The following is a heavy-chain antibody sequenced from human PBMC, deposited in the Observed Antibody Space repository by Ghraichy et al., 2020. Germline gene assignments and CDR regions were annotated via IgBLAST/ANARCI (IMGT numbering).Heavy chain of an antibody. CDR2: IYTSGST. CDR3: ASIAAAGNWFDP. D-gene: IGHD6-13*01. Sequence: SETLSLTCTVSGGSISSGSYYWSRIRQPAGKGLEWIGRIYTSGSTNYNPSLKSRVTMSVDTSKNQFSLKLSSVTAADTAVYYCASIAAAGNWFDPWGQGTLVTVSS. J-gene: IGHJ5*02. V-gene: IGHV4-61*02. CDR1: GGSISSGSYY.